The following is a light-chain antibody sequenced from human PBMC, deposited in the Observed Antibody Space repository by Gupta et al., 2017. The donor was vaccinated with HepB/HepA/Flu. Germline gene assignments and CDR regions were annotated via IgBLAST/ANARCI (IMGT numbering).Light chain of an antibody. CDR2: KDT. CDR1: ALPKQH. V-gene: IGLV3-25*03. Sequence: VSVSPGHTARITCSGDALPKQHAYWYQQKPGQTPVLVIYKDTERPSGIPERFSGSTSGSKVTLTISGVQAEDEADYDCQSADSDDNYVVFGGGTKLTVL. CDR3: QSADSDDNYVV. J-gene: IGLJ2*01.